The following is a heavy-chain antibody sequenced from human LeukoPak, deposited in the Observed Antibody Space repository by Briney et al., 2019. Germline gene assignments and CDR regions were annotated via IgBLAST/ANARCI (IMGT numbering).Heavy chain of an antibody. J-gene: IGHJ6*02. CDR3: ARGVHLDCSGGSCYSTMDV. V-gene: IGHV3-30-3*01. D-gene: IGHD2-15*01. CDR2: ISYDGSNK. CDR1: GFTFSSYA. Sequence: GGSLRLSCAASGFTFSSYAMHWVRQAPGKGLEWVAVISYDGSNKYYADSVKGRFTISRDNSKNTLYLQMNSLRAEDTAVYYCARGVHLDCSGGSCYSTMDVWGQGTTVTVSS.